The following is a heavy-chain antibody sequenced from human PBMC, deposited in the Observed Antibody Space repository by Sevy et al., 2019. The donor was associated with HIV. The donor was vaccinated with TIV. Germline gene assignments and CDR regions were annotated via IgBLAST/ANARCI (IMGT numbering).Heavy chain of an antibody. CDR2: IYDDGGA. D-gene: IGHD2-21*01. V-gene: IGHV4-59*01. J-gene: IGHJ5*02. CDR3: ARASRGENNWFDP. Sequence: SETLSLTCTVSGDPLSSYYWTWIRQSPGKGLQWIGYIYDDGGAKYNPSLKSRVTISVDTSKNQFSLELHSVTAADTAVYYCARASRGENNWFDPWGQGTLVTVSS. CDR1: GDPLSSYY.